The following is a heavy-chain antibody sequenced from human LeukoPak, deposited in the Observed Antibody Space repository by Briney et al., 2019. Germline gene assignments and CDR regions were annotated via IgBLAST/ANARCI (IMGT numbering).Heavy chain of an antibody. D-gene: IGHD4-17*01. V-gene: IGHV4-4*07. CDR3: ARGPTTVTRAFDY. CDR2: IYTSGST. Sequence: SETLSLTCTVSGGSFSIYYWSWLRQPAGKGLEWIGRIYTSGSTNYNPSLKSRVTMSVDTSKNQCSLNLNSVTAADTAVYYCARGPTTVTRAFDYWGQGTLVTVSS. CDR1: GGSFSIYY. J-gene: IGHJ4*02.